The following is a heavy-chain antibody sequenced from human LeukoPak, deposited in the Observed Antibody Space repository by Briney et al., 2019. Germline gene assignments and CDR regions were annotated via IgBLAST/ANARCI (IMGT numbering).Heavy chain of an antibody. Sequence: PSETLSLTCTVSGGSISSYYWSWIRQPPGKALEWIGYIYYSGSTDYNPSLKSRVTISEDTSKNQFSLKLSSVTAADTAVYYCARRRVGAYYFDYWGQGTLVTVSS. J-gene: IGHJ4*02. CDR1: GGSISSYY. V-gene: IGHV4-59*08. D-gene: IGHD1-26*01. CDR2: IYYSGST. CDR3: ARRRVGAYYFDY.